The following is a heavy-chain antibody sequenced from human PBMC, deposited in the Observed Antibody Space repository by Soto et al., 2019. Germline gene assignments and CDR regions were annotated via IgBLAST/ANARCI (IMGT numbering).Heavy chain of an antibody. CDR3: ARVRPRYGIDV. V-gene: IGHV4-34*02. CDR2: IDHTGST. CDR1: GESFSGYY. J-gene: IGHJ6*02. Sequence: QVQLQQWGAGLLKPSETLSLTCAVYGESFSGYYWSWIRQPPGKGLEWIGEIDHTGSTSYNPSLKSRVTISLDPSNNQFSLKLSSVTAADTAVYYCARVRPRYGIDVWGQGTTVTVSS.